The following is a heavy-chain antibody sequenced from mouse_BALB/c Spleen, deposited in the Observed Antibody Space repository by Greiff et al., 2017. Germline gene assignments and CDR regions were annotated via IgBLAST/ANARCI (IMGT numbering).Heavy chain of an antibody. CDR1: GFTFSDYG. D-gene: IGHD2-3*01. J-gene: IGHJ3*01. Sequence: DVMLVESGGGLVQPGGSRKLSCAASGFTFSDYGMAWVRQAPGKGPEWVAFISNLAYSIYYADTVTGRFTISRENAKNTLYLEMSSLRSEDTAMYYCARGYDGYPWFAYWGQGTLVTVSA. V-gene: IGHV5-15*02. CDR2: ISNLAYSI. CDR3: ARGYDGYPWFAY.